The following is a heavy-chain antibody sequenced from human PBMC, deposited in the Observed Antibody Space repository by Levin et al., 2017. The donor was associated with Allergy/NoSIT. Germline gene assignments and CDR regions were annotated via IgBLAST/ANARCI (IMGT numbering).Heavy chain of an antibody. CDR3: AGDLAAILGRAY. J-gene: IGHJ4*02. D-gene: IGHD2-21*01. CDR1: GFTFSSYA. Sequence: GGSLRLSCAASGFTFSSYAMHWVRQAPGKGLEWVAMISYDGSNKYYADSVKGRFTLSRDNAKSTLYLQVNSRRAEDTAVFYCAGDLAAILGRAYWGQGTLVTVSP. V-gene: IGHV3-30-3*01. CDR2: ISYDGSNK.